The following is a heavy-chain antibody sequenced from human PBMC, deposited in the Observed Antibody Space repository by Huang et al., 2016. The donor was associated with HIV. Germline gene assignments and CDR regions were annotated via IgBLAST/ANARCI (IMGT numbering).Heavy chain of an antibody. J-gene: IGHJ4*02. D-gene: IGHD6-13*01. V-gene: IGHV3-30*18. Sequence: QVQLVESGGGVVQPGRSLRISCAASGFTFSSYGVHWVRQAPGKGLEWVAVISYDAKTKYYADSVKGRFSISRDNSKTTVYLQLNRLRLEDTAVYYCAKGGSAAAVLDFWGQGTLVTVSS. CDR3: AKGGSAAAVLDF. CDR2: ISYDAKTK. CDR1: GFTFSSYG.